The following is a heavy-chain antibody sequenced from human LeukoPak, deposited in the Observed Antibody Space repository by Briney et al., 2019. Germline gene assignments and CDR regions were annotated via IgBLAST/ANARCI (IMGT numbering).Heavy chain of an antibody. CDR1: GYSFPSYG. CDR2: ISSYNDNT. J-gene: IGHJ4*02. CDR3: ARHFYGSGTYYHFDY. Sequence: ASVKVSCEASGYSFPSYGISWVRQAPGQGPEWMGWISSYNDNTNYAQKLQGRATLTTDTSTSTAYMELRSLRSDDTAVYYCARHFYGSGTYYHFDYWGQGTLVTVSS. D-gene: IGHD3-10*01. V-gene: IGHV1-18*01.